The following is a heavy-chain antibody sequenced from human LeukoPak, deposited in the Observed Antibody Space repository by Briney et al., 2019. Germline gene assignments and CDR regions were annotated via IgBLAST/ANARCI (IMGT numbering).Heavy chain of an antibody. CDR3: AGGGRVGAKY. D-gene: IGHD1-26*01. CDR2: IYISGNP. V-gene: IGHV3-53*01. CDR1: GLNVSSNH. Sequence: GGSLRLSCVASGLNVSSNHMSWVRQAPGKELEWVSLIYISGNPYYADSVKGRFTISRDNSKNTLYFQLNNLRAEDTAVYYCAGGGRVGAKYWGQGTLVTVSS. J-gene: IGHJ4*02.